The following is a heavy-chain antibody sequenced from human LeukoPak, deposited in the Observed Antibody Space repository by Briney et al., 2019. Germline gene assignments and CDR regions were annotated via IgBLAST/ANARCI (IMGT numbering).Heavy chain of an antibody. V-gene: IGHV3-21*04. CDR3: AKDRGGIVGATTGLDY. J-gene: IGHJ4*02. D-gene: IGHD1-26*01. CDR2: ISSSSSYI. Sequence: GGSLRLSCAASGFTFSSYSMNWVRQAPGKGLEWVSSISSSSSYIYYADSVKGRFTISRDNAKNSLYLQMNSLRAEDTAVYYCAKDRGGIVGATTGLDYWGQGTLVTVSS. CDR1: GFTFSSYS.